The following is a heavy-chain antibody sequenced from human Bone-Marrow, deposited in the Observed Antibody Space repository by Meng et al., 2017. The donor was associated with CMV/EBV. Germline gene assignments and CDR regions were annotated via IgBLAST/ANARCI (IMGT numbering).Heavy chain of an antibody. J-gene: IGHJ4*02. CDR3: ARELGSYDFWSGYYSAYYFDY. CDR2: IYYSGST. Sequence: SYYWRWIRQPPGKGLEWIGYIYYSGSTNYNPSLKSRVTISVDTSKNQFSLKLSSVTAADTAVYYCARELGSYDFWSGYYSAYYFDYWGQGTLVTVSS. V-gene: IGHV4-59*01. CDR1: SYY. D-gene: IGHD3-3*01.